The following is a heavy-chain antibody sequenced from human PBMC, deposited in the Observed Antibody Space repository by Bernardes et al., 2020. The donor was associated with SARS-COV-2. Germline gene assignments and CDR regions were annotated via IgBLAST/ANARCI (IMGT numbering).Heavy chain of an antibody. CDR1: GFTFDDSA. J-gene: IGHJ6*02. Sequence: GRTLRLSCAASGFTFDDSAMHWVRQAPGPGLAWVSGLSWNSSSLGYADSVKGRFTISRDNAKNSLYLQMNSLRAEDTALYYCAKDMGPGIAAAATWAYYYGMDAWGQGTTVTGSS. D-gene: IGHD6-13*01. V-gene: IGHV3-9*01. CDR3: AKDMGPGIAAAATWAYYYGMDA. CDR2: LSWNSSSL.